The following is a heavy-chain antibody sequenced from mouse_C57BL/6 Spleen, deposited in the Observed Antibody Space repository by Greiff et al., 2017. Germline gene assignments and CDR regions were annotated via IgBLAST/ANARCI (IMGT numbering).Heavy chain of an antibody. CDR1: GYTFTGYW. CDR2: LLPGSGSP. V-gene: IGHV1-9*01. CDR3: ARSAYYSNPNSDAMDY. J-gene: IGHJ4*01. D-gene: IGHD2-5*01. Sequence: VQLQQSGAELMKPGASVKLSCKAPGYTFTGYWIEWVKQRPGHGLEWIGELLPGSGSPNSNEKFKGKAPFTADTSSNTAYMQRSSLSTEDSDIYYCARSAYYSNPNSDAMDYWGQGTSVTVAS.